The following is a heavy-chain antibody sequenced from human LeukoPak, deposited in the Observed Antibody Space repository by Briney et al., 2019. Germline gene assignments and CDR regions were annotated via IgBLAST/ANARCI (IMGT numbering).Heavy chain of an antibody. CDR2: ISSSGSTI. CDR3: ARVPQRYDYVDR. D-gene: IGHD3-16*01. Sequence: SGGSLRLSCAASGFTFSSYEMNWVRQAPGKGLGWVSYISSSGSTIYYADSVKGRFTISRDNAKNSLYLQMNSLRAEDTAVYYCARVPQRYDYVDRWGQGTLVTVSS. V-gene: IGHV3-48*03. J-gene: IGHJ4*02. CDR1: GFTFSSYE.